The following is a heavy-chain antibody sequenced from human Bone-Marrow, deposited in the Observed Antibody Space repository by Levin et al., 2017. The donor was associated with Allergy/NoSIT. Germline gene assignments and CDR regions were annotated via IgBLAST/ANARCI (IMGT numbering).Heavy chain of an antibody. J-gene: IGHJ6*02. V-gene: IGHV3-21*01. CDR1: GFTFRTYS. Sequence: LSLTCAASGFTFRTYSMNWVRQAPGKGLEWVSFISSSRSYIYYADSVKGRFTISRDNAKNSLYLQINNLRAEDTAVYYCARSLNDLYAPPYYYGMDVWGQGTTVTVSS. CDR2: ISSSRSYI. D-gene: IGHD3-3*01. CDR3: ARSLNDLYAPPYYYGMDV.